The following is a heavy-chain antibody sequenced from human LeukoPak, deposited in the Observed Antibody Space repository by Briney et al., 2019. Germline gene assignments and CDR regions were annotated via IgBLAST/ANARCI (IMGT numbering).Heavy chain of an antibody. Sequence: GGSLRLSCAASGFTFSSYGMHWVRQAPGKGLEWVAVISYDGSDKYYADSVKGRFTISRDNSKNTLYLQMNSLRAEDTAVYYCAKDSPLYSTSAYYMDVWGKGTTVTVSS. CDR1: GFTFSSYG. CDR2: ISYDGSDK. D-gene: IGHD6-6*01. V-gene: IGHV3-30*18. J-gene: IGHJ6*03. CDR3: AKDSPLYSTSAYYMDV.